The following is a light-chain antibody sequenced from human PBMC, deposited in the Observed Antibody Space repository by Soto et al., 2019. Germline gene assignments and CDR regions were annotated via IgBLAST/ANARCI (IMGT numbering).Light chain of an antibody. CDR1: SIDVGTYTL. CDR2: EVT. V-gene: IGLV2-23*02. J-gene: IGLJ2*01. CDR3: CSYAGSKTFVV. Sequence: QSVLTQPASVSGSPGQSITISCTGTSIDVGTYTLVSWYRQYPGKAPKLLLYEVTKLPSGVSNRFSGSKSGNTASLTISGLQVEDEADYFCCSYAGSKTFVVFGGGTKVTV.